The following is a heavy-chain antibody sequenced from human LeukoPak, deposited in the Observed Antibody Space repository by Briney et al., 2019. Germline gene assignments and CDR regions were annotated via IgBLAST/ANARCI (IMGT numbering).Heavy chain of an antibody. D-gene: IGHD3-22*01. V-gene: IGHV1-69*04. CDR3: ARDLGYYDSSGLT. CDR2: IIPIFGIA. J-gene: IGHJ4*02. CDR1: GGTFSSYA. Sequence: SVKFSCKASGGTFSSYAISWVRQAPGQGLEWMGRIIPIFGIANYAQKFQGRVTITADKSTSTAYMELSSLRSEDTAVYYCARDLGYYDSSGLTWGQGTLVTVSS.